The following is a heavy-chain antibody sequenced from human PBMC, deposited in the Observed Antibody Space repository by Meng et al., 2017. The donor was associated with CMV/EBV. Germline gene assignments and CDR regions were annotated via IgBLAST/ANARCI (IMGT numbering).Heavy chain of an antibody. J-gene: IGHJ4*02. CDR1: GFTFSDYY. V-gene: IGHV3-11*05. CDR2: ISSSSSYT. Sequence: QGPLGGSWGGLVKPGGALRLSCAASGFTFSDYYMSWIRQAPGKGLERVSYISSSSSYTNYADSVKGRFTISRDNAKNSQSLQMNSLRAEDTAVYYCASGGPHYWGQGTLVTVSS. CDR3: ASGGPHY. D-gene: IGHD3-3*01.